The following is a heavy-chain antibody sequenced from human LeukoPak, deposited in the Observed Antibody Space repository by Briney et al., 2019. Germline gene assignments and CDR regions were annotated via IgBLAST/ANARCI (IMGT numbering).Heavy chain of an antibody. D-gene: IGHD6-19*01. Sequence: GGSLRLSCAASGFTFSSYWMHWVRQAPGKGLVWVSRINSDGSSTSYADSVKGRFTISRDNAKNTLYLQMNSLRAEDTAVYYCARAVQWLGPFDYWGQGTLVTVSS. CDR2: INSDGSST. CDR3: ARAVQWLGPFDY. CDR1: GFTFSSYW. V-gene: IGHV3-74*01. J-gene: IGHJ4*02.